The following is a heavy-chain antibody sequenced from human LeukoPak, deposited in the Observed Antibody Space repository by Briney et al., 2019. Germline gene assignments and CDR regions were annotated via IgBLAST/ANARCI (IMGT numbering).Heavy chain of an antibody. D-gene: IGHD3-10*01. Sequence: ASVTVSFKASGYTFTNYGISWVRQAPGQGLEWMGWISAYNGNTNYAQKLQGRVTMTTDTSTSTAYIELRSLRSDDTAVYSCARTRRITMVRGVIRNWFDPWGQGTLVTVSS. V-gene: IGHV1-18*01. J-gene: IGHJ5*02. CDR1: GYTFTNYG. CDR3: ARTRRITMVRGVIRNWFDP. CDR2: ISAYNGNT.